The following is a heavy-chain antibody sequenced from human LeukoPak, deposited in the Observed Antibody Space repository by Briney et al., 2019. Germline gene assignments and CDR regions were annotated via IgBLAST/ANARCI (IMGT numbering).Heavy chain of an antibody. J-gene: IGHJ5*02. CDR2: INPNSGGT. CDR3: ARGVWGVNNWFDP. V-gene: IGHV1-2*06. CDR1: GYTFTGYY. D-gene: IGHD3-10*01. Sequence: GASVKVSCKASGYTFTGYYMHWVRQAPGQGLEWMGRINPNSGGTNYAQKFQGRVTMTRDTSISTAYMELSRLRSDDTAVYYCARGVWGVNNWFDPWGQGTLVTVSS.